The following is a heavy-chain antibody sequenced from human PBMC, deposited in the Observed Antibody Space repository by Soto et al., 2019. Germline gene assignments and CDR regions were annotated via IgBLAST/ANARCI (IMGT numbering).Heavy chain of an antibody. V-gene: IGHV4-34*01. CDR3: ARGHSSSAPYYFDY. Sequence: QVQLQQWGAGLLKPSETLSLTCAVYGGSFSGYYWSWIRQPPGKGLEWIGEINHSGSTNYNPSLKSRVTISVDTSKNQFSLKLSSVTAADTAVYYCARGHSSSAPYYFDYWGQGTLVTVSS. CDR2: INHSGST. D-gene: IGHD6-6*01. J-gene: IGHJ4*02. CDR1: GGSFSGYY.